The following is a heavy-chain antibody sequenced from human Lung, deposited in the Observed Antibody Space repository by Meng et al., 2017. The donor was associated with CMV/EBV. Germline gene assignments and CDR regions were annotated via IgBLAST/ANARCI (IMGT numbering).Heavy chain of an antibody. D-gene: IGHD3-3*01. V-gene: IGHV3-30*02. CDR3: AKAVFGVVIDY. CDR1: GFTLKYYG. CDR2: IHFDGSNE. J-gene: IGHJ4*02. Sequence: GGSLRLXCAASGFTLKYYGMHWVRQAPGKGLEWVAFIHFDGSNEHYADSVTGRFTISRDNPKNMLYLEMNSLRVEDTAVYYCAKAVFGVVIDYWGPGTLVNGAS.